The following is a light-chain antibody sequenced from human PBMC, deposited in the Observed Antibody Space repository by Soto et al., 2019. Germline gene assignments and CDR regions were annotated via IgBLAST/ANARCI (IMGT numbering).Light chain of an antibody. J-gene: IGKJ5*01. CDR2: GAS. CDR3: QQYKIWSSIT. Sequence: EIVMTQSPATLSVSPGERATLSCRASQSISSKVGWYQQKPGQAPRLLIYGASTRATGVPPRFSVSGSGTEFTLTISSLQSEDFAVYYCQQYKIWSSITFGQGTRLEIK. V-gene: IGKV3-15*01. CDR1: QSISSK.